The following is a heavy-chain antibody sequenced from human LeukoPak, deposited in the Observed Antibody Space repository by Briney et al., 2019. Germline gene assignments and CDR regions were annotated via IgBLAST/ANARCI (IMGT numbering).Heavy chain of an antibody. J-gene: IGHJ4*02. CDR3: VSTTRSSPFDN. CDR1: GFTFSAYW. CDR2: IKQDGSDK. Sequence: GGSLRLSCAASGFTFSAYWMSWVRQAPGKGLEWLVNIKQDGSDKQYVDSVKGRFAISRDNAKTSVYLQMNSLRAEDTAVYYCVSTTRSSPFDNWGQGTLVTVSS. D-gene: IGHD1-1*01. V-gene: IGHV3-7*01.